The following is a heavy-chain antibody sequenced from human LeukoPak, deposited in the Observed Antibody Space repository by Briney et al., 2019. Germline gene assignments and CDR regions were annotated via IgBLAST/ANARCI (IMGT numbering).Heavy chain of an antibody. Sequence: PSETLSLTCAVYGGSFSGYYWSWIRQPAGKGLEWIGRIYTSGSTNYNPSLKSRVTISVDTSKNQFSLKLSSVTAADTAVYYCARGEVGAPLDYWGQGTLVTVSS. CDR3: ARGEVGAPLDY. J-gene: IGHJ4*02. CDR2: IYTSGST. CDR1: GGSFSGYY. V-gene: IGHV4-59*10. D-gene: IGHD1-26*01.